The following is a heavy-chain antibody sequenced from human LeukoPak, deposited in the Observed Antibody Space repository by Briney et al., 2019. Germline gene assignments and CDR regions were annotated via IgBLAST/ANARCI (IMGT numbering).Heavy chain of an antibody. J-gene: IGHJ4*02. CDR3: ASFGGRDGYETDGFDY. CDR1: GGTFSSYA. D-gene: IGHD5-24*01. Sequence: ASVKLSCKPSGGTFSSYAISWVRQPPGQGLEWMGGIIPIFGTANYAQKFQGRVTITTDESTSTAYMELSSLRCEDTAVYYCASFGGRDGYETDGFDYWGQGTLVTVSS. CDR2: IIPIFGTA. V-gene: IGHV1-69*05.